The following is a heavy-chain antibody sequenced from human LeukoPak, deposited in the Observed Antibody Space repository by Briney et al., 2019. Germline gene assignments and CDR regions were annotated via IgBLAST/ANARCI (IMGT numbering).Heavy chain of an antibody. CDR1: GGSISSSSYY. CDR3: ANGRRAGAFDI. Sequence: SETLSLTCTVSGGSISSSSYYWGWIRQPPGKGLEWIGYIYYSGSTNYNPSLKSRVTISVDTSKNQFSLKLSSVTAADTAVYYCANGRRAGAFDIWGQGTMVTVSS. V-gene: IGHV4-61*05. J-gene: IGHJ3*02. CDR2: IYYSGST. D-gene: IGHD6-19*01.